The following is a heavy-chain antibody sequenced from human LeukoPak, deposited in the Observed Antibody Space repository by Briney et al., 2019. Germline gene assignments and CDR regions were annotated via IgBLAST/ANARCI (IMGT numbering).Heavy chain of an antibody. CDR2: ISGSGATT. CDR3: ATRRGSCSGGTCYFDH. Sequence: GGSLRLSCAASGFTFSDYYMSWIRQAPGKGLEWVSAISGSGATTYYADSVKGRFTISRDNSKNTLYLQMNSLRAEDTAVYYCATRRGSCSGGTCYFDHWGQGTLVTVSS. J-gene: IGHJ4*02. CDR1: GFTFSDYY. D-gene: IGHD2-15*01. V-gene: IGHV3-23*01.